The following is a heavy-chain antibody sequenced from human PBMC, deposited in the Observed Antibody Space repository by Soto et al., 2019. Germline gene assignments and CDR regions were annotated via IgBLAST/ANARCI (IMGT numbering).Heavy chain of an antibody. CDR2: IYHSGST. CDR1: GGSISISNW. J-gene: IGHJ4*02. D-gene: IGHD3-22*01. V-gene: IGHV4-4*02. Sequence: SETLSLTCAVSGGSISISNWWSCVRQPPGKGLEWIGEIYHSGSTNYNPSLKSRVTMSVDKSKNQFSLKLSSVTAADTAVYYCARSADYYDSSGVFDYWGQGTLVTVSS. CDR3: ARSADYYDSSGVFDY.